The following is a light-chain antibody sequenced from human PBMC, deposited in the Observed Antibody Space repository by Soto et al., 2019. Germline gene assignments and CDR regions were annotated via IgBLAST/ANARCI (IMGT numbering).Light chain of an antibody. CDR2: QVS. CDR3: QHYSSYFVT. V-gene: IGKV1-5*03. J-gene: IGKJ1*01. Sequence: DIQLTQSPPTLSASVGDRVTITCRATESVNSRVAWYQQKSGHAPKLLIYQVSTLESGVPSRFSGSGSATEFTLNIRSLQPADSATYYCQHYSSYFVTFGQGTTVEI. CDR1: ESVNSR.